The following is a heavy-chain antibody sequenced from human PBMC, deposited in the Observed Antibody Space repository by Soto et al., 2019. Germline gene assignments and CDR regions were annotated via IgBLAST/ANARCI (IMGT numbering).Heavy chain of an antibody. CDR3: ALVRRYYGMDV. CDR1: GNSISSGDYY. CDR2: IYYSEST. V-gene: IGHV4-30-4*01. D-gene: IGHD6-6*01. Sequence: QVQLQESGPGLVKPSQTLSLTCTVSGNSISSGDYYSSWIRQPPRKGLEWIGYIYYSESTYYNPSLMSRVTISVEMSKNQFSLKLSSVTAADTAVYYCALVRRYYGMDVWGQGTTVTVSS. J-gene: IGHJ6*02.